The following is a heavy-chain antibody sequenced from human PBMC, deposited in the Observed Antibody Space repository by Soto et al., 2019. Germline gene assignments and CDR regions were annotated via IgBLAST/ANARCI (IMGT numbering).Heavy chain of an antibody. Sequence: QVQLVQSGAEVKKPGASVKVSCKASGYTFTSYGISWVRQAPGQGLEWMGWISAYNGNTNYAQKPQGRVTMTTDTTAITAYMALRSLRSADPAMYFFPTTLGATYAFAIWGQVTMVTVSS. D-gene: IGHD1-26*01. CDR3: PTTLGATYAFAI. CDR1: GYTFTSYG. V-gene: IGHV1-18*01. CDR2: ISAYNGNT. J-gene: IGHJ3*02.